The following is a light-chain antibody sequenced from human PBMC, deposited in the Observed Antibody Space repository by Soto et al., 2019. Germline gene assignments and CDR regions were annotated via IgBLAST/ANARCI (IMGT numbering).Light chain of an antibody. CDR2: GAS. CDR1: QSISDK. CDR3: QQYKSWPYT. V-gene: IGKV3-15*01. Sequence: EIVMTQSPVTLSVSPGERVTLSCRASQSISDKSAWYQQKPGQAPRPLMFGASTRATGIPARFSGSGSGTDFTLTITGLQSEDFAVYYCQQYKSWPYTFGQGTKLEIK. J-gene: IGKJ2*01.